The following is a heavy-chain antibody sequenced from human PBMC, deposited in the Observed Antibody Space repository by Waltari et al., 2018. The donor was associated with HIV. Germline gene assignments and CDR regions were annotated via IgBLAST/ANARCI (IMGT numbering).Heavy chain of an antibody. D-gene: IGHD1-1*01. Sequence: EVQLLESGGGLAQPGGSLIVSCAASGFTFNTYGMNWFRQTPGKGLRWISYSGPSATTIFYADSVKGRFTTSRDNANNSLYLQMSGLRPEDAGVYFCARDTKVAGGQVLRPRYFDYWGQGTPVSVSA. CDR2: SGPSATTI. CDR3: ARDTKVAGGQVLRPRYFDY. CDR1: GFTFNTYG. J-gene: IGHJ4*02. V-gene: IGHV3-48*01.